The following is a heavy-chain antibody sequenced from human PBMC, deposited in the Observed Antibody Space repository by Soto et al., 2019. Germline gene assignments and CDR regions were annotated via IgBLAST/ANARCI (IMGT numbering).Heavy chain of an antibody. D-gene: IGHD3-16*01. CDR3: AKGAEPSWGNWFDP. Sequence: GGSLRLSCAASGFTFSSYAMNWFRQAPGKGLEWVSAISGSAGGTYYADSVRGRFTVSRDNSRNTLYLQMNSLRAEDTAVYYCAKGAEPSWGNWFDPWGQGTLVTVSS. CDR1: GFTFSSYA. J-gene: IGHJ5*02. CDR2: ISGSAGGT. V-gene: IGHV3-23*01.